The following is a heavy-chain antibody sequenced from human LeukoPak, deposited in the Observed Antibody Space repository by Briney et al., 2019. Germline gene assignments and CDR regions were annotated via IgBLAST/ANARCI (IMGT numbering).Heavy chain of an antibody. CDR1: GGSFSGYY. CDR3: ARGSGPYYDILTGYRY. V-gene: IGHV4-34*01. CDR2: INHSGST. Sequence: PSETLSLTCAVYGGSFSGYYWSWIRQPPGKGLEWIGEINHSGSTNYNPSLKSRVTISVDTSKNQFSLKLSSVTAADTAVYYCARGSGPYYDILTGYRYWGQGTLVTVSS. D-gene: IGHD3-9*01. J-gene: IGHJ4*02.